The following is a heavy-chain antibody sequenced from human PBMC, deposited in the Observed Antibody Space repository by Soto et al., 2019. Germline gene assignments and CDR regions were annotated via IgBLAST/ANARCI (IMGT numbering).Heavy chain of an antibody. J-gene: IGHJ4*02. Sequence: QEQLVQSGAEVKKPGSSVKVSCKDPGGLFSSYAISWVRQAPGQGLEWVGGIISVFNTAYYAEKFQARVTITADESTNTAYMELSSLRSEDTAMYYCARGGSGYVWFNEFWGQGTLVTVSS. V-gene: IGHV1-69*01. D-gene: IGHD3-22*01. CDR3: ARGGSGYVWFNEF. CDR1: GGLFSSYA. CDR2: IISVFNTA.